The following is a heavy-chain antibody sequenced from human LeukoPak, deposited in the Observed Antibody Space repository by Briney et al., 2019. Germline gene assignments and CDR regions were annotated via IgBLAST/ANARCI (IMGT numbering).Heavy chain of an antibody. CDR2: IYHSGST. J-gene: IGHJ4*02. V-gene: IGHV4-4*02. Sequence: SETLSLTCAVSGGSISSSNWWSWVRQPPGKGLEWIGEIYHSGSTNYNPSLKSRVTISVDTSKNQFSLKLSSVTAADTAVYYCATHTDYDSSGYYVGSRYFDYWGQGTLVTVSS. CDR3: ATHTDYDSSGYYVGSRYFDY. CDR1: GGSISSSNW. D-gene: IGHD3-22*01.